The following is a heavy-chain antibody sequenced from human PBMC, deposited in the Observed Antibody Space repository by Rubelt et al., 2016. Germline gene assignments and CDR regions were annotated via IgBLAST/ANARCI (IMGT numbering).Heavy chain of an antibody. V-gene: IGHV1-18*01. CDR1: GYTFTSYG. Sequence: QVQLVQSGAEVKKPGASVKVSCKASGYTFTSYGISWVRQAPGQGLEWMGWISAYNGNTNYAQKPQGRVTMTTDTPTSTAYMCLTGLRSDDTAVYSCARATNWNYAFDIWGQGTMVTVSS. J-gene: IGHJ3*02. D-gene: IGHD1-7*01. CDR3: ARATNWNYAFDI. CDR2: ISAYNGNT.